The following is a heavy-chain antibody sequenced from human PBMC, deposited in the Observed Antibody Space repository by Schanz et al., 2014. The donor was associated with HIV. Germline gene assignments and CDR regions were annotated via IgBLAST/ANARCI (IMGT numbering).Heavy chain of an antibody. J-gene: IGHJ4*02. CDR2: ISYDGSNK. V-gene: IGHV3-30*03. D-gene: IGHD6-19*01. CDR1: RFTFSTYG. Sequence: QVQLVESGGGVVQPGRSLRLSCAASRFTFSTYGMHWVRQAPGKGLEWVAFISYDGSNKYYADSVKGRFTISRDYSKNSLDLEVSSLRTEDTAIYFCAREGGTSGRNGYFDSWGQGALVTVSS. CDR3: AREGGTSGRNGYFDS.